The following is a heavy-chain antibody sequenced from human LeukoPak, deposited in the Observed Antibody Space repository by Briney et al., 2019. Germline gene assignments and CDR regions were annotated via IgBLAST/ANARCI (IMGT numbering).Heavy chain of an antibody. CDR1: GFTFSCYG. Sequence: GGSLRLSCAAFGFTFSCYGMHWVRQAPGKGLEWVAVISYDGSNKYYADSVKGRFTISRDNSKNTLYLQMNSLRAEDTAVYYCAKEAVYDFWSGYYTAWGQGTLVTVSS. CDR2: ISYDGSNK. V-gene: IGHV3-30*18. J-gene: IGHJ5*02. D-gene: IGHD3-3*01. CDR3: AKEAVYDFWSGYYTA.